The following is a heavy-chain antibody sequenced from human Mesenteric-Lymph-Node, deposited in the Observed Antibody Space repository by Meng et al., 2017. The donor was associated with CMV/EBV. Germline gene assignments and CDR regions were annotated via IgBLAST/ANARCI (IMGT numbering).Heavy chain of an antibody. CDR3: ARDSYSSSCGDY. CDR2: ISSSAGSR. Sequence: GESLKISCAASGFTFTNYAMSWVRQAPGRGLEWVSSISSSAGSRYNNPDSVKGRFTISRDNSKNTLYLQMNSLRAEDTAVYYCARDSYSSSCGDYWGQGTLVTVSS. CDR1: GFTFTNYA. V-gene: IGHV3-23*01. D-gene: IGHD6-13*01. J-gene: IGHJ4*02.